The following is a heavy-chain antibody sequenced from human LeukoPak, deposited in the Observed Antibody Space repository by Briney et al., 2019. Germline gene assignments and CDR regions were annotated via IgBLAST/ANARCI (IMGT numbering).Heavy chain of an antibody. Sequence: SVNVSCKASVGTFISYAISWVRQAPGQGLEWMGGIIPNCGTANYAQKFQGRVTITADESTSTAYMELSSLRSEDTAVYYCARGLAESTMIVVADDAFDIWGQGTMVTVSS. CDR3: ARGLAESTMIVVADDAFDI. CDR2: IIPNCGTA. V-gene: IGHV1-69*01. D-gene: IGHD3-22*01. J-gene: IGHJ3*02. CDR1: VGTFISYA.